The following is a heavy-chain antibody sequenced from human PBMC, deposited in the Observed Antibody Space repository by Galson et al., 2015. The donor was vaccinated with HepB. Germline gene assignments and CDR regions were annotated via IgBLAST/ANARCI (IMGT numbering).Heavy chain of an antibody. J-gene: IGHJ5*02. D-gene: IGHD2-21*02. CDR2: IYYSGST. V-gene: IGHV4-59*08. CDR1: GGSISSYY. CDR3: ARLWVTRRGWFDP. Sequence: LSLTCTVSGGSISSYYWSWIRQPPGKGLEWIGYIYYSGSTNYNPSLKSRVTISVDTSKSQFSLKLSSVTAADTAVYYCARLWVTRRGWFDPWGQGTLVTVSS.